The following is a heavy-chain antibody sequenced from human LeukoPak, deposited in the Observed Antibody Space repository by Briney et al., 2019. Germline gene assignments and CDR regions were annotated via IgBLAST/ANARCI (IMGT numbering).Heavy chain of an antibody. J-gene: IGHJ6*02. Sequence: GSLRLSCAASGFAFSSYWMHWVRQAPGKGLVWVSRINSDGSSTSYADSVKGRFTISRDNSKNTLYLQMNSLRAEDTAVYYCAKSGRYYGSGTMDVWGQGTTVTVSS. D-gene: IGHD3-10*01. V-gene: IGHV3-74*01. CDR2: INSDGSST. CDR1: GFAFSSYW. CDR3: AKSGRYYGSGTMDV.